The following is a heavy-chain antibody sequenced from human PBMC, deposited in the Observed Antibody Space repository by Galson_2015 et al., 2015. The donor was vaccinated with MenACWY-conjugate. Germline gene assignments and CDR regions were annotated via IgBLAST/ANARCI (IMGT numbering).Heavy chain of an antibody. CDR2: TYYRAQWNN. CDR1: GDSVSSHTAA. D-gene: IGHD1-26*01. J-gene: IGHJ4*02. CDR3: AREESGTYSFAY. V-gene: IGHV6-1*01. Sequence: CAISGDSVSSHTAAWNWNRQSPSRGLEWLGRTYYRAQWNNDYTISVRGRRTIHPETSKNQVSLHLNSVTHEDTAVYYCAREESGTYSFAYWGQGTLVPVSS.